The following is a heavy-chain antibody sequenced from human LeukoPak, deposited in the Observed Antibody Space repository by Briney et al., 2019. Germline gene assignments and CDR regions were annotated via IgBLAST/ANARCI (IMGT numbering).Heavy chain of an antibody. D-gene: IGHD6-13*01. CDR3: ARRRAAAGTRWFDP. CDR1: GYTFTSYD. V-gene: IGHV1-8*01. Sequence: ASVKVSCKASGYTFTSYDINWVRQATGQGLEGMGWMNPNGGNTGYAQKFQGRVTMTRTTYISTAYMELTSLRSEDTAVYYCARRRAAAGTRWFDPWGQGTLVTVSS. CDR2: MNPNGGNT. J-gene: IGHJ5*02.